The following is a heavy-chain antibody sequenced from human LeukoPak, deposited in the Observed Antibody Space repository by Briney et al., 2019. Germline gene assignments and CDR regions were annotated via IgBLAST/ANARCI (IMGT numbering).Heavy chain of an antibody. Sequence: SETLSLTCAVYGGSFSGYYWSWIRQPPGKGLEWIGEINHSGSTNYNPSLKSRVTISVDTSNNQFSLKLSSVTAADTAVYYCARGQASLTGTTCFDYWGQGTLVTVSS. CDR2: INHSGST. D-gene: IGHD1-7*01. V-gene: IGHV4-34*01. CDR3: ARGQASLTGTTCFDY. J-gene: IGHJ4*02. CDR1: GGSFSGYY.